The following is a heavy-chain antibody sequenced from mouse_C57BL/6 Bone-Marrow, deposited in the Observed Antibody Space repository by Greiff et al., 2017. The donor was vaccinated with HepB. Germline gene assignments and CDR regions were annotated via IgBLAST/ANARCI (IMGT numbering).Heavy chain of an antibody. CDR3: TRARTTHYAMDY. D-gene: IGHD1-1*01. Sequence: VQLQQSGAELVRPGASVTLSCQASGYTFTDYEMHWVKQTPVHGLEWIGAIDPETGGTAYNQKFKGKAILTADKSSSTAYRELRSLTSEDSAVYYGTRARTTHYAMDYWGEGTSVTVSS. V-gene: IGHV1-15*01. CDR2: IDPETGGT. J-gene: IGHJ4*01. CDR1: GYTFTDYE.